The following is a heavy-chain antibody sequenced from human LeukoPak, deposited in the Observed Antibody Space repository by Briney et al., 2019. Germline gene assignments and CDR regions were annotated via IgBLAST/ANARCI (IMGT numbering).Heavy chain of an antibody. CDR3: AKALYGGHDY. J-gene: IGHJ4*02. CDR2: LSGNGNTI. D-gene: IGHD4-23*01. V-gene: IGHV3-23*01. CDR1: GFTFSSYW. Sequence: GGSLRLSCAASGFTFSSYWMNWVRQAPGKGLECVSALSGNGNTIYYADSVKGRFTISRDNSKNTLSLQMNSLRAEDTAVYYCAKALYGGHDYWGQGTLVTVSS.